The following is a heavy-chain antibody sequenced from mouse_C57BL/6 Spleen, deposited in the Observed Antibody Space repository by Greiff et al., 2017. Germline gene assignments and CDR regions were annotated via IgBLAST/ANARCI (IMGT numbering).Heavy chain of an antibody. CDR3: ASQYYGSSYVDWYFDV. CDR2: INPSSGYT. CDR1: GYTFTSYW. Sequence: VQVVESGAELAKPGASVKLSCKASGYTFTSYWMHWVKQRPGQGLEWIGYINPSSGYTKYNQKFKDKATLTADNSSSTAYMQLSSLTYEDLAVYDCASQYYGSSYVDWYFDVWGTGTTVTVSS. J-gene: IGHJ1*03. D-gene: IGHD1-1*01. V-gene: IGHV1-7*01.